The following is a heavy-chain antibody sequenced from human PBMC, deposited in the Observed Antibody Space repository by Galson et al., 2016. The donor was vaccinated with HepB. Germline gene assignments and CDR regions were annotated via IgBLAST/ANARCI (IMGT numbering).Heavy chain of an antibody. CDR2: INPSGGRT. Sequence: SGYTFTSYYMHWVRQAPGQGLEWMGIINPSGGRTSYAQKFQGRVTMTRDTSTSTVYMELSSLRSEDTAVYYCARDTYYYDSSGYFSDYYYYMDVWGKGTTVTVSS. D-gene: IGHD3-22*01. J-gene: IGHJ6*03. CDR1: GYTFTSYY. CDR3: ARDTYYYDSSGYFSDYYYYMDV. V-gene: IGHV1-46*01.